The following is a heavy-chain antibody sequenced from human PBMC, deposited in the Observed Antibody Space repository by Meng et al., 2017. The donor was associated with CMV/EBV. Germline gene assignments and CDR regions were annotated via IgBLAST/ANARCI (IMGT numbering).Heavy chain of an antibody. CDR1: GFTFSSYS. J-gene: IGHJ5*02. CDR2: ISSSSSYI. CDR3: ARDRQWPSPGGWFDP. D-gene: IGHD6-19*01. V-gene: IGHV3-21*01. Sequence: GGSLRLSCAASGFTFSSYSMNWVRQAPGKGLEWVSSISSSSSYIYYADSLKGRFTISRDNAKNPLYLQMNSLRAEDTAVYYCARDRQWPSPGGWFDPWGQGTLVTVSS.